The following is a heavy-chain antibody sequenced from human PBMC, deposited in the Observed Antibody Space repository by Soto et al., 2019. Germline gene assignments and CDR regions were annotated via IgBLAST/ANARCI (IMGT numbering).Heavy chain of an antibody. D-gene: IGHD6-19*01. J-gene: IGHJ5*02. V-gene: IGHV4-61*01. Sequence: ASATLSLTCTVSGDSVSRGFNYWSWIRQPPGKGREWIGCIDYSGTTNYNPSLKSRVSISLDTSNDQFSLKLSSLTAADTAVYYCARGVGQWLVNYFDPWGQGTLVTVAS. CDR1: GDSVSRGFNY. CDR3: ARGVGQWLVNYFDP. CDR2: IDYSGTT.